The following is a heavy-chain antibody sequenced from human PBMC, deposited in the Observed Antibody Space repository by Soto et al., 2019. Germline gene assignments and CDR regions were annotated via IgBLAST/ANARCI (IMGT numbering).Heavy chain of an antibody. CDR1: GFSFSSYA. D-gene: IGHD3-3*01. V-gene: IGHV3-23*01. CDR3: AKASTLVRFLDWLKPFDY. Sequence: GGSLRLSCAASGFSFSSYAMSWVRQAPGKGLEWVSAISGSGGSTYYADSVKGRFTISRDNSKNTLYLQMNSLRAEDTAVYYCAKASTLVRFLDWLKPFDYWGQGNLVTVSA. J-gene: IGHJ4*02. CDR2: ISGSGGST.